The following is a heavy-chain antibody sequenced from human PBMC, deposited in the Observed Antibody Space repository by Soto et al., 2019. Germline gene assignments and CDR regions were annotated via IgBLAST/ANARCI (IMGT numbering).Heavy chain of an antibody. CDR1: GGSINSGGYY. CDR2: IYYTGST. Sequence: QVQLQESGPGLVKPSQTLSLICTVSGGSINSGGYYWSWIRQLPGKGLEWIGYIYYTGSTYYNPSLKSRITISVDTSANQFSLKLSSVTAADTAIFCARVFKTMSFYYGMDFWGQGTAVAVSS. D-gene: IGHD3-22*01. V-gene: IGHV4-31*03. CDR3: ARVFKTMSFYYGMDF. J-gene: IGHJ6*02.